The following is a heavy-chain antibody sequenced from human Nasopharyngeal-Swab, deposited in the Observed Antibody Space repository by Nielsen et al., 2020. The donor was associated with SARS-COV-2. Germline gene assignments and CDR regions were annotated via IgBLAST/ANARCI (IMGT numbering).Heavy chain of an antibody. V-gene: IGHV4-30-4*08. CDR1: GGSISSGGYY. J-gene: IGHJ4*02. CDR2: IYYSGST. CDR3: ARDSTGIAAAGTER. Sequence: LRLSCTVSGGSISSGGYYWSWIRQHPGKGLEWIGYIYYSGSTYYNPSLKSRVTISVDTSKNQFSLKLSSVTAADTAVYYCARDSTGIAAAGTERWGQGTLVTVSS. D-gene: IGHD6-13*01.